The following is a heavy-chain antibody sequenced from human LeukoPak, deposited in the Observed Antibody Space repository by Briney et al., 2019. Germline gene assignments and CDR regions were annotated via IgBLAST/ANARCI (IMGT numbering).Heavy chain of an antibody. J-gene: IGHJ4*02. D-gene: IGHD6-19*01. CDR2: IYISVGST. V-gene: IGHV3-23*01. CDR3: AKQELRSSGWYD. Sequence: VGSPRLSCAAPVVSFSIHAMCCVRQAAGKGLEWVSGIYISVGSTYYADSVKGRFTISRDNSKNTLYLQINNLRVQDTAVYYCAKQELRSSGWYDWGQGSLVTVSS. CDR1: VVSFSIHA.